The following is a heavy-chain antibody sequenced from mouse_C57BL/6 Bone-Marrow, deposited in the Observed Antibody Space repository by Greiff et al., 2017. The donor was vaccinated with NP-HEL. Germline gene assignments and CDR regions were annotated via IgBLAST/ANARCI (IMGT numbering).Heavy chain of an antibody. V-gene: IGHV1-55*01. CDR1: GYTFTSYW. Sequence: VQLQQPGAELVKPGASVKMSCKASGYTFTSYWITWVKQRPGQGLEWIGDIYPGSGSTNYNEKFKSKATLTVDTSSRTAYLQLSSLTSEDSAVYYCAREGIYDGYYGYAMDYWGQGTSVTVSS. CDR2: IYPGSGST. J-gene: IGHJ4*01. D-gene: IGHD2-3*01. CDR3: AREGIYDGYYGYAMDY.